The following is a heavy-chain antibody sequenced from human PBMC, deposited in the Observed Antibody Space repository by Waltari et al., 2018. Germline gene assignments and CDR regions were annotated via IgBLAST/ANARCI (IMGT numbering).Heavy chain of an antibody. V-gene: IGHV1-45*02. Sequence: QMQLVQSGAEVKKTGSSVKVSCKASGYTFTYRYLHWVRQAPGQALEWMGWITPFNGNTNYAQKFQDRVTITRDRSMSTAYMELSSLRSEDTAMYYCASNSGSYSGGFDYWGQGTLVTVSS. CDR1: GYTFTYRY. D-gene: IGHD1-26*01. J-gene: IGHJ4*02. CDR2: ITPFNGNT. CDR3: ASNSGSYSGGFDY.